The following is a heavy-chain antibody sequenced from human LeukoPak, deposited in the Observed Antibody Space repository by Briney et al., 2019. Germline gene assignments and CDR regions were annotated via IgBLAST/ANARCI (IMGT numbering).Heavy chain of an antibody. Sequence: SETLSLTCAVYGGSFSGYYWSWIRQPPGKGLEWIGEINHSGSTNYNPSLKSRVTISVDTSKNQFSLKLSSVTAADTAVYYCARSVSYGSGSYPYYFDYWGQGTLVTVSS. CDR2: INHSGST. D-gene: IGHD3-10*01. CDR3: ARSVSYGSGSYPYYFDY. J-gene: IGHJ4*02. CDR1: GGSFSGYY. V-gene: IGHV4-34*09.